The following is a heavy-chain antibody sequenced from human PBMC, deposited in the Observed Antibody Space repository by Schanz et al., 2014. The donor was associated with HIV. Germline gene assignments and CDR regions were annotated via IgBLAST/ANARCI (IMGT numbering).Heavy chain of an antibody. CDR1: GFTFSSYA. CDR2: LSGSGGNT. Sequence: EVQLLESFFFFFPPLGSLRLSCAASGFTFSSYAMSWVRQAPGKGLEWVSALSGSGGNTYYADSVKGRFTISRDNSRNTLYLQMNSLRAEDTAVYYCAKVTPLRCLDYWGQGTLVTVSS. D-gene: IGHD4-17*01. V-gene: IGHV3-23*01. CDR3: AKVTPLRCLDY. J-gene: IGHJ4*02.